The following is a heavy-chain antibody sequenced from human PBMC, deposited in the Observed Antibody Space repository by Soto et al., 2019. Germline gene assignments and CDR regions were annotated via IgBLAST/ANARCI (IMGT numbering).Heavy chain of an antibody. V-gene: IGHV5-51*01. CDR2: IYPGDSDT. CDR3: ARLGAAQAELYYSGMDV. J-gene: IGHJ6*02. CDR1: GYSFTSYW. D-gene: IGHD6-6*01. Sequence: GESLKISCKGSGYSFTSYWIGWVRQMPGKGLEWMGIIYPGDSDTRYSPSFQGQVTISADKSISTAYLQWSSLKASDTAMYYCARLGAAQAELYYSGMDVWGQGTTVTVSS.